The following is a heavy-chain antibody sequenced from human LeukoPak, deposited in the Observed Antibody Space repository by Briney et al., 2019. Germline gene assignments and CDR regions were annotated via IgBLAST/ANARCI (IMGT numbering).Heavy chain of an antibody. D-gene: IGHD4-17*01. J-gene: IGHJ3*02. CDR2: ISSSSSYI. V-gene: IGHV3-21*01. CDR3: AREKASTVTYDTFDI. CDR1: VFTFRTYS. Sequence: SGGSLRLSCAGSVFTFRTYSMNWVRQAPGKGLECVTSISSSSSYIYYADSVKGGFTISRDNAKNSLYLQMNSLRAEDTAVHYCAREKASTVTYDTFDIWGQGTMVTVSS.